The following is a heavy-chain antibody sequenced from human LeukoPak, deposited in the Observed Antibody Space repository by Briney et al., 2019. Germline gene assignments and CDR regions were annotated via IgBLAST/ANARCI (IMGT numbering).Heavy chain of an antibody. V-gene: IGHV4-39*07. CDR1: GGSLSTAGYY. CDR2: SYCGGRT. J-gene: IGHJ4*02. CDR3: AKDHGSGSEFDY. Sequence: SETLSLTCTVSGGSLSTAGYYWGWIRQPPGKGLEWIGSSYCGGRTYDNPSLESRITISKETSKHQSSLRLTSVTAADTAVYYCAKDHGSGSEFDYWGQGTLVTVSS. D-gene: IGHD3-10*01.